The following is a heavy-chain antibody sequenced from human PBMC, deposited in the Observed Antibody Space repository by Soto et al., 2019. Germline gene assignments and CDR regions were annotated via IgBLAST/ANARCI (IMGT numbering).Heavy chain of an antibody. CDR1: GCTFSSYA. J-gene: IGHJ4*02. CDR3: ASGLGPSGSHGDC. V-gene: IGHV1-69*13. CDR2: IIPIFGTA. D-gene: IGHD1-26*01. Sequence: SVKVSCKSSGCTFSSYAISWVRQAPGQGLEWMGGIIPIFGTANYAQKFQGRVTITADESTSTAYMELSSLRSEDTAVYYCASGLGPSGSHGDCWGQGTLVTVSS.